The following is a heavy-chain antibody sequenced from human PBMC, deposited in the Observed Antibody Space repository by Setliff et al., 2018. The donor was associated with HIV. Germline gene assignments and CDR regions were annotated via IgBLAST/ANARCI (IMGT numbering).Heavy chain of an antibody. V-gene: IGHV4-30-2*01. CDR2: IYNNGNA. J-gene: IGHJ6*01. CDR1: GGALRSTGYS. CDR3: ARRGDFFYYARDV. Sequence: TLSLTCSVSGGALRSTGYSWTWSRQAPGKGLEWVGYIYNNGNAYYNTYLKSRVTISVDRSKNQICLKLSSVTAADTAVYYCARRGDFFYYARDVWGQGGSPSPQ.